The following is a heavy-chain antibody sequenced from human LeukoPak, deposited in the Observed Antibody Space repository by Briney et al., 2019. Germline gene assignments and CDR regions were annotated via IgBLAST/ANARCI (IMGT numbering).Heavy chain of an antibody. CDR3: ANQYYDFWSGYSGYFDY. CDR1: GFTFSNYG. CDR2: IRYGGSNK. D-gene: IGHD3-3*01. V-gene: IGHV3-30*02. J-gene: IGHJ4*02. Sequence: GGSLRLSCAASGFTFSNYGMHWVRQAPGKGLEWVAFIRYGGSNKYYADSVKGRFTISRDNSKNTLYLQMNSLRAEDTAVYYCANQYYDFWSGYSGYFDYWGQGTLVTVSS.